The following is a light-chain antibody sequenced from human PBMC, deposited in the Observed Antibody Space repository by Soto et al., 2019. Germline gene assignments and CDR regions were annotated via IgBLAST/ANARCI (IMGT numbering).Light chain of an antibody. CDR2: AAS. CDR3: QKSSSIPYT. CDR1: QTISTY. J-gene: IGKJ2*01. Sequence: DIQMTQSPSSLSASVGDRVTITCRASQTISTYLNWYQQNPGKAPKLLIYAASNLQNGVPSRFSGSGYGTDVTLTISSLQPEDFATYYCQKSSSIPYTFGQGTKLEIK. V-gene: IGKV1-39*01.